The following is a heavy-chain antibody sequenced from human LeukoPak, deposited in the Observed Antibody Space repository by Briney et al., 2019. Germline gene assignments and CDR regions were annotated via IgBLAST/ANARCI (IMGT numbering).Heavy chain of an antibody. CDR3: AKGGAAAPALDYYYYYMDV. V-gene: IGHV3-74*01. D-gene: IGHD6-13*01. Sequence: PGGSLRLSCAASGFTFSDFWMHWVRQAPGKGLVWVSRINSGGTVTNYADSVKGRLTISRDNAKNTLYLQMNSLRAEDTAVYYCAKGGAAAPALDYYYYYMDVWGKGTTVTVSS. CDR1: GFTFSDFW. CDR2: INSGGTVT. J-gene: IGHJ6*03.